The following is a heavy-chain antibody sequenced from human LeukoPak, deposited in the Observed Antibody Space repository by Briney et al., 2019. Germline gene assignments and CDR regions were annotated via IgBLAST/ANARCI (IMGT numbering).Heavy chain of an antibody. D-gene: IGHD6-19*01. J-gene: IGHJ4*02. CDR1: GGSISSSSYY. CDR2: IYYSGST. CDR3: ARHMGETSVAGTVLGLFDY. V-gene: IGHV4-39*01. Sequence: SETLSLTCTVSGGSISSSSYYWGWIRQPPGKGLEGIGSIYYSGSTYYNPSLKSRVTISVDTSKNQFSLKLSSVTAADTAVYYCARHMGETSVAGTVLGLFDYWGQGTLVTVSS.